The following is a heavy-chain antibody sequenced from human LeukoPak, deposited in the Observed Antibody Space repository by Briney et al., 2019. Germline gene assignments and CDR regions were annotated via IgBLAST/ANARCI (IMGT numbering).Heavy chain of an antibody. CDR2: VYSSGTT. D-gene: IGHD1-26*01. CDR3: ARDYPGWWDHNKGDAFDI. J-gene: IGHJ3*02. V-gene: IGHV4-61*02. Sequence: SQTLSLTCNVSGVSISGGSYYWSWIRQPAGKGLEWIGRVYSSGTTDYNASLKSRVTISVDMSKNQFSLKLSSVTAADTAVYYCARDYPGWWDHNKGDAFDIWGQGTMVTVSS. CDR1: GVSISGGSYY.